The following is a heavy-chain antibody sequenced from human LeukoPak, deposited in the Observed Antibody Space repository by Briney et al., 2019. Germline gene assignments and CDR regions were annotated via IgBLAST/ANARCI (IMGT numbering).Heavy chain of an antibody. J-gene: IGHJ4*02. CDR1: GYTFTSYD. Sequence: GASVKVSCKASGYTFTSYDINWVRRATGQGLEWMGWMNPNSGNTGYAQKFQGRVTMTRNTSISTAYMELSSLRSEDTAVYYCARGLGGCSSTSCYAAGYWGQGTLVTVSS. CDR3: ARGLGGCSSTSCYAAGY. V-gene: IGHV1-8*01. CDR2: MNPNSGNT. D-gene: IGHD2-2*01.